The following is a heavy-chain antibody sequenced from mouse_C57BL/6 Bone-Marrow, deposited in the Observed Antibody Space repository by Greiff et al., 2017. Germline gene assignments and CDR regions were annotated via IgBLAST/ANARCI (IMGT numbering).Heavy chain of an antibody. CDR1: GYTFTSYW. Sequence: QVQLQQPGAELVRPGSSVKLSCKASGYTFTSYWMDWVKQRPGQGLEWIGNIYPSDSETHYNHKFKDKATLTVDKSSSTAYMQLSSLTSEDSAVYYCAGGGGYAIDYWGQGTSVTVSS. CDR3: AGGGGYAIDY. J-gene: IGHJ4*01. V-gene: IGHV1-61*01. CDR2: IYPSDSET.